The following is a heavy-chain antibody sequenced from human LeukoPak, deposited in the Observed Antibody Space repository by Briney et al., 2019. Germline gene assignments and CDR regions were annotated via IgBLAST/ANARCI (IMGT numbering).Heavy chain of an antibody. CDR1: GFPFSSRW. CDR3: ARAGEKYYDILTGYLFFQH. Sequence: SGGSLRLSCAASGFPFSSRWLSWFRQSPGRGLEWVAHINSDGSEKNYVDSVKGRFTISRDNAKNSLYLQMNSLRAEDTAVYYCARAGEKYYDILTGYLFFQHWGQGTLVTVSS. CDR2: INSDGSEK. V-gene: IGHV3-7*03. J-gene: IGHJ1*01. D-gene: IGHD3-9*01.